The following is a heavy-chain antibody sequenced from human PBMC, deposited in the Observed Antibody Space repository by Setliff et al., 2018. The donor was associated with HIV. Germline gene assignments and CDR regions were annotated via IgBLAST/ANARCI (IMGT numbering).Heavy chain of an antibody. Sequence: VSVKVSCKISGYTLTEVSMHWVRQAPGKGLEWMGYFDPQDGKTIYAQKFQGRVTMTRNTSVSTVYMELSSLRSEDTAVYYCARVRSSFPQYTSGLVRPFDIWGQGTTVTVSS. CDR3: ARVRSSFPQYTSGLVRPFDI. J-gene: IGHJ3*02. CDR2: FDPQDGKT. CDR1: GYTLTEVS. V-gene: IGHV1-24*01. D-gene: IGHD6-19*01.